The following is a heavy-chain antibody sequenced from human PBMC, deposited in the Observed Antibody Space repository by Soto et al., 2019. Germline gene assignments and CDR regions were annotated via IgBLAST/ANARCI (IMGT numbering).Heavy chain of an antibody. CDR3: AREMATISLAAFDI. Sequence: SLRLSCAASGFGFSSYWMHWVRQAPGKGLVWVSRTNNDGSATTYADSVRGRFTSFRDNAKNTLFLQMTSLGVEDTAVYYCAREMATISLAAFDIWGEGTMVTVS. J-gene: IGHJ3*02. V-gene: IGHV3-74*01. D-gene: IGHD5-12*01. CDR1: GFGFSSYW. CDR2: TNNDGSAT.